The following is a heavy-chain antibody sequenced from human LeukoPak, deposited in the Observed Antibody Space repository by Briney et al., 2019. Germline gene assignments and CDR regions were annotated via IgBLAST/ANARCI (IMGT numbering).Heavy chain of an antibody. CDR3: ARYRLTVSPINWFDP. Sequence: ASVKVSCKASGYTFSSFGITWVRQAPGQGLEWMGWISAYVGIANYAQKLQGRVTMTTDTSTNTAYMELGSLRSDDTAVYYCARYRLTVSPINWFDPWGQGTLVTVSS. V-gene: IGHV1-18*01. CDR2: ISAYVGIA. CDR1: GYTFSSFG. D-gene: IGHD1-14*01. J-gene: IGHJ5*02.